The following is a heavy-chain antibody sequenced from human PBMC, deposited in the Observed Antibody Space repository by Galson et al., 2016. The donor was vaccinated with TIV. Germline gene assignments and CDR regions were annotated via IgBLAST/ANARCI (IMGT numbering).Heavy chain of an antibody. V-gene: IGHV2-5*02. CDR3: AHSIAARPIFQD. CDR1: GFSLSTSAVG. D-gene: IGHD6-6*01. Sequence: PALVKPTQTLTLTCTFSGFSLSTSAVGVGWIRQPPGKALEWLALIYWDDEKHYSPSLRSRLNITKDTFRNQVGPIMTDLDPVDTATYYWAHSIAARPIFQDWGPSTLVAVAS. J-gene: IGHJ1*01. CDR2: IYWDDEK.